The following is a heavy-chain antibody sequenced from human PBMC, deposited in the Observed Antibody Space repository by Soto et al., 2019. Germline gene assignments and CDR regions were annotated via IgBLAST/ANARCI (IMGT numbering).Heavy chain of an antibody. D-gene: IGHD6-13*01. V-gene: IGHV4-59*01. CDR2: IYYSGST. Sequence: ETLSLTCTVSGGSISSYYWSWIRQPPGKGLEWIGYIYYSGSTNYNPSLKSRVTISVDTSKNQFSLKLSSVTAADTAVYYCARVKIAAAGTRGDYYFDYWGQGTLVTVSS. J-gene: IGHJ4*02. CDR1: GGSISSYY. CDR3: ARVKIAAAGTRGDYYFDY.